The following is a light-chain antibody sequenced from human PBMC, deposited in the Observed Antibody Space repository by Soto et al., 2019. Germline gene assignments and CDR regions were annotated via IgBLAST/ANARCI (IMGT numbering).Light chain of an antibody. J-gene: IGKJ4*01. CDR1: PSISGA. V-gene: IGKV3-15*01. CDR2: GAS. CDR3: QQRSNWPTLT. Sequence: EIVMTQSPATLSVSPGGRATLSCRASPSISGALAWYQQKPGQAPRLLIYGASTRATSFPARFSGSGSGTDFTLTISSLQSEDFAVYYCQQRSNWPTLTFGGGTKVDIK.